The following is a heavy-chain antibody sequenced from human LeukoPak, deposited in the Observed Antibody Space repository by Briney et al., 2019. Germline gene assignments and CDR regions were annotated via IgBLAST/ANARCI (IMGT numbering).Heavy chain of an antibody. D-gene: IGHD6-19*01. V-gene: IGHV3-11*04. J-gene: IGHJ4*02. CDR2: ISSSGSTI. Sequence: GGSLRLSCAASGFTSSDYYMRWNRQAQGKGLEWVSYISSSGSTIDYADSVKGRFTISRDNAKTSLYLQMNSLRAEDTAVYYCARDRYSSGWYVDYWGQGTLVTVSS. CDR1: GFTSSDYY. CDR3: ARDRYSSGWYVDY.